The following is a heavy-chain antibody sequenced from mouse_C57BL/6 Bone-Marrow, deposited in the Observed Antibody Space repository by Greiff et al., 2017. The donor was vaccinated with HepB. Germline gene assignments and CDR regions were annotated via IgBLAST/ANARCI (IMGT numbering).Heavy chain of an antibody. D-gene: IGHD1-1*01. V-gene: IGHV1-4*01. Sequence: QVQLQQSGAELARPGASVKMSCKASGYTFTSYTMHWVKQRPGQGLEWIGYINPSSGYTKYNQKFKDKATLTADKSSSTAYMQLSSLTYEDSAVYYCARFPLITTVVAHWYFDVWGTGTTVTVSS. CDR3: ARFPLITTVVAHWYFDV. CDR1: GYTFTSYT. CDR2: INPSSGYT. J-gene: IGHJ1*03.